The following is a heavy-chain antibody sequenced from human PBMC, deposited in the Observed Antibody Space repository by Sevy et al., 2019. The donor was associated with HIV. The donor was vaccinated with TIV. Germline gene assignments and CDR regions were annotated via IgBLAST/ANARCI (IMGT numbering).Heavy chain of an antibody. J-gene: IGHJ6*02. V-gene: IGHV3-15*01. CDR3: TTEGAEPYYYGMDV. CDR1: GFTFSNAW. CDR2: IKSKTDGGTA. Sequence: GESLKISCAASGFTFSNAWMSWVRQAPGKGLEWVGRIKSKTDGGTADYAAPVKGRFTISRDDSKNTLYLQMNSLKTEETAVYYCTTEGAEPYYYGMDVWGQGTTVTVSS.